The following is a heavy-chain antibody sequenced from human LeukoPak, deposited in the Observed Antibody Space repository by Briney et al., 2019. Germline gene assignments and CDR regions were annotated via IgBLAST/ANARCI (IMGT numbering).Heavy chain of an antibody. CDR2: IIPIFGTA. J-gene: IGHJ4*02. CDR1: GGTFSSYA. D-gene: IGHD5-24*01. Sequence: GASVKVSCKASGGTFSSYAISWVRQAPGQGLEWMGRIIPIFGTANYAQKFQGRVTITTDESTSTAYMELSSLRSEDTAVYYCARVRSRDGHPAGFDYWGQGTLVTISS. CDR3: ARVRSRDGHPAGFDY. V-gene: IGHV1-69*05.